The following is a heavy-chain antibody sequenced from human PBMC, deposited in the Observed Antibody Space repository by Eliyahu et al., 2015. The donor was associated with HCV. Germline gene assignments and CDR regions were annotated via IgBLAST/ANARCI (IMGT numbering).Heavy chain of an antibody. V-gene: IGHV3-7*01. CDR1: EFTFTDYW. CDR2: INQDGTTK. Sequence: EVQLVESGGGLVQPGGSLRLSCAASEFTFTDYWMHWVRQAPGKGLGWVANINQDGTTKHFLDSVKGRFTISRDNAKNSLYLQMNSLRAEDTALYYCAREVGGGLDLWGRGTTVTVSS. D-gene: IGHD3-16*01. J-gene: IGHJ6*01. CDR3: AREVGGGLDL.